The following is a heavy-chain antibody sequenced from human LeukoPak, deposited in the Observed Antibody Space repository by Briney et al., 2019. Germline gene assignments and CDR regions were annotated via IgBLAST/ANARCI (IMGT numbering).Heavy chain of an antibody. J-gene: IGHJ6*03. CDR1: GYTLTELS. V-gene: IGHV1-24*01. CDR3: ATGGQKSNYGIYYYYMDV. D-gene: IGHD4-11*01. CDR2: FDPADGET. Sequence: PKASVKVSCKVSGYTLTELSMHWVRQAPGKGLEWMGGFDPADGETIYAQKFQGRFTMTEDTSTDTAYMELSSLRSEDTAVYYCATGGQKSNYGIYYYYMDVWGKGTTVTVSS.